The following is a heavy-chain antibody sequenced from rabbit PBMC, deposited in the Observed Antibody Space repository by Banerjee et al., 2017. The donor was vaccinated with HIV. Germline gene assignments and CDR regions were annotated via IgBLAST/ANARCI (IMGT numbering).Heavy chain of an antibody. CDR1: GSDISSYS. D-gene: IGHD6-1*01. Sequence: QSLEESGGDLVKPGASLTLTCTASGSDISSYSMCWVRQAPGKGLELIACIYAGSSGSTYYASWAKGRFTISRSTSLNTVDLKMTSLTAADTATYFCAREAGYAAYFNLWGPGTLVTVS. CDR2: IYAGSSGST. CDR3: AREAGYAAYFNL. V-gene: IGHV1S40*01. J-gene: IGHJ4*01.